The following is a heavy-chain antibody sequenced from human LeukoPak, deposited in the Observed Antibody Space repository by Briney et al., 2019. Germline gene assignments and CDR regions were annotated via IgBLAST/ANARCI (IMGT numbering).Heavy chain of an antibody. CDR3: ARLSHRGYSGSYYDAFDI. V-gene: IGHV4-38-2*02. D-gene: IGHD1-26*01. Sequence: SETLSLTCSVSGYSISSGYYWGWIRQPPGKGLEWIGSIYYSGSTYHNPSLKSRVTISVDTSKNQFSLKLSSVTAADTAVYYCARLSHRGYSGSYYDAFDIWGQGTMVTVSS. CDR1: GYSISSGYY. CDR2: IYYSGST. J-gene: IGHJ3*02.